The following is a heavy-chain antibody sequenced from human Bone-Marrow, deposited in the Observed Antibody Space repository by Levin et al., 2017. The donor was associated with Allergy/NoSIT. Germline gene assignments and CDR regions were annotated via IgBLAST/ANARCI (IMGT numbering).Heavy chain of an antibody. V-gene: IGHV4-59*08. CDR3: ARQAVPAAMNGFDS. CDR2: IYYSGST. CDR1: GASISSFY. D-gene: IGHD2-2*01. Sequence: SQTLSLTCTVSGASISSFYWSWIRPPPGKGLEWIGYIYYSGSTNYSPSLKSRASMSADMSRNQVYLTMSSVTAAHTAVYYCARQAVPAAMNGFDSWGQGTLVTVSS. J-gene: IGHJ5*01.